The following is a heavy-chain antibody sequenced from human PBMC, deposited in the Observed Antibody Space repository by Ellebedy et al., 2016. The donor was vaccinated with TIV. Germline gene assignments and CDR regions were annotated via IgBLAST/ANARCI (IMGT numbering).Heavy chain of an antibody. V-gene: IGHV5-51*01. J-gene: IGHJ5*02. CDR3: ARRYSSGPNWFDP. CDR1: GYSFTSYW. Sequence: GESLKISCKGSGYSFTSYWIGWVRQMPGKGLEWMGIIDAGDSETRYSPSFQGHVTISVDKSISTAYLQWSSLRASDTAMYYCARRYSSGPNWFDPWGQGTLVTVSS. D-gene: IGHD2-15*01. CDR2: IDAGDSET.